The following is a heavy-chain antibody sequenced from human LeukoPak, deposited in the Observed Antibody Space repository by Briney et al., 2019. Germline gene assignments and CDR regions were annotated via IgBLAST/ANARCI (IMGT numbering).Heavy chain of an antibody. CDR2: IYYSGRT. J-gene: IGHJ4*02. Sequence: SETLSLTCTVSGGSINNYYWSWVRQPPGKGLEWITYIYYSGRTNYNPSLKSRVTISVDTSKNQFSLKLNSMTAADTAVYYCARTTPNGSLDYWGQGTLVTVSS. CDR3: ARTTPNGSLDY. D-gene: IGHD5-24*01. CDR1: GGSINNYY. V-gene: IGHV4-59*01.